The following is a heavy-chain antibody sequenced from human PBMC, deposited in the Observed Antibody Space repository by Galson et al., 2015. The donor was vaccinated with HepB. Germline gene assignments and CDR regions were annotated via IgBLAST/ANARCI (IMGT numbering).Heavy chain of an antibody. Sequence: SVKVSCKVSGYTLTELSMHWVRQAPGKGLEWMGGFDNEKRKTIYAQNFQGRVTMTEDTSTDTAFMEVSSLRSEDTAVYYCVTGPLKGDGALVPRFVGRNLYYFMDVWGVGTTVIVS. CDR1: GYTLTELS. CDR2: FDNEKRKT. J-gene: IGHJ6*03. CDR3: VTGPLKGDGALVPRFVGRNLYYFMDV. V-gene: IGHV1-24*01. D-gene: IGHD1-26*01.